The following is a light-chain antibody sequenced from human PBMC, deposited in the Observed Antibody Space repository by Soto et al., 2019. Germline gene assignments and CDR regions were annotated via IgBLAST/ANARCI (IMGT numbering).Light chain of an antibody. V-gene: IGLV2-14*02. CDR1: SSDVGNYNL. CDR2: EGT. J-gene: IGLJ1*01. Sequence: QSALTQPASVSGSPGQSITISCTGTSSDVGNYNLVSWYRQLPGKAPKLIIYEGTKRPSGLSNRFSGSKSGNTASLTISGLQAEDEADYYCTSFSSSTSLDVFGTGTKVTVL. CDR3: TSFSSSTSLDV.